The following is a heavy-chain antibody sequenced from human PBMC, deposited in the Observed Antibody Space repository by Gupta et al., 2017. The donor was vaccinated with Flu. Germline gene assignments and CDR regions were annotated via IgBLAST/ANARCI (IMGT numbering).Heavy chain of an antibody. CDR2: VFPSGST. J-gene: IGHJ4*02. CDR3: ARVRLSRGPRDVFDY. V-gene: IGHV4-38-2*02. CDR1: GLSINHSFY. D-gene: IGHD2-15*01. Sequence: QVQLQESGPGLVRPSETLSLKCTVSGLSINHSFYWAWIRQPPGKALEWLGSVFPSGSTYYNPSLQSRLSISVDTSKNQFSLSLRSVTAADTALYFCARVRLSRGPRDVFDYWGPGTPVTVSS.